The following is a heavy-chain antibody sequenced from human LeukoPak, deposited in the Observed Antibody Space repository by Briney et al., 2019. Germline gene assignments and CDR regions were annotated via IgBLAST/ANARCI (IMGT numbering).Heavy chain of an antibody. V-gene: IGHV3-30-3*01. Sequence: PGGSLRLSCAASGFTFSSYAMHWVRQAPGKGLEWVAVISYDGSNKYYADSVKGRFTISRDNAKNSLYLQMNSLRAEDTAVYYCARGGYSSSWYLGYWGQGTLVTVSS. CDR2: ISYDGSNK. J-gene: IGHJ4*02. CDR1: GFTFSSYA. CDR3: ARGGYSSSWYLGY. D-gene: IGHD6-13*01.